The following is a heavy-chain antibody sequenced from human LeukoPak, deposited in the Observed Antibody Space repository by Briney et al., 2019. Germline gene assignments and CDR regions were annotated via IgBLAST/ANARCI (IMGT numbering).Heavy chain of an antibody. CDR2: IIPILGIA. J-gene: IGHJ4*02. D-gene: IGHD4-17*01. CDR1: GGTFSSYA. CDR3: AREEGPGDDHGDYFDY. V-gene: IGHV1-69*04. Sequence: SVKVSCKASGGTFSSYAISWVRQAPGQGLEWMGRIIPILGIANYAQKFQGRVTITADKSTSTAYMELSSLRSEDTAVYYCAREEGPGDDHGDYFDYWGQGTLVTVSS.